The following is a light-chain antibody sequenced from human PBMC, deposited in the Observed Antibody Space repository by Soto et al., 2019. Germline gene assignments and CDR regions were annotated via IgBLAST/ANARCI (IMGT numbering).Light chain of an antibody. J-gene: IGKJ1*01. CDR2: KAS. Sequence: DIQMTQSPSTLSASVGDRVTITCRASQSISSWLAWYQQKPGKAPKLLIYKASSLESGVPSRFSGSRSGTDFTLTISSLQPDEFATYYCQQYNSSPWTFGQGTKVEIK. CDR1: QSISSW. CDR3: QQYNSSPWT. V-gene: IGKV1-5*03.